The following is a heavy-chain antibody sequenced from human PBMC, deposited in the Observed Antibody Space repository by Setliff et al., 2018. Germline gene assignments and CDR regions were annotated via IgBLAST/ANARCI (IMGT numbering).Heavy chain of an antibody. CDR3: ACLQGGGQDF. J-gene: IGHJ4*02. D-gene: IGHD3-16*01. CDR2: YFYSGDT. CDR1: GGSVNSHY. V-gene: IGHV4-59*02. Sequence: SETLSLTCTVSGGSVNSHYWSWIRQPPGKGLEWIGFYFYSGDTRSNPSLKSRVTMSVDSSKNQFSLKLSSVTAADTAVYYCACLQGGGQDFWGQGTLVTVSS.